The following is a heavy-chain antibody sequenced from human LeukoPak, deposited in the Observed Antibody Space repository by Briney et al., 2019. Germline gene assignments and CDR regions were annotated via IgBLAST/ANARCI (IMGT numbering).Heavy chain of an antibody. CDR2: IYTSGST. Sequence: SETLSLTCTVSGGSISSGSYYWSWIRQPAGKGLEWIGRIYTSGSTNYNPSLKSRVTISVDTSKNQFSLKLSSVTAADTAVYYCARPGPHYYGSGSYTYYYYYYYMDVWGKGTTVTISS. J-gene: IGHJ6*03. CDR3: ARPGPHYYGSGSYTYYYYYYYMDV. V-gene: IGHV4-61*02. CDR1: GGSISSGSYY. D-gene: IGHD3-10*01.